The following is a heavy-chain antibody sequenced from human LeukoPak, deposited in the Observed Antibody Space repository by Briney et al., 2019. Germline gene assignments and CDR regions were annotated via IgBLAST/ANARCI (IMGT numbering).Heavy chain of an antibody. D-gene: IGHD2-15*01. CDR2: IWHDGNTK. Sequence: GRSLRLSCAASGLTFSSYGMHWGRQAPGKGLEWVAVIWHDGNTKDYADSVKGRFTISRDNSKNTLYLQMNSLRAEDTAFYYCATDIGAGPFDYWGRGTLVTVSS. CDR1: GLTFSSYG. V-gene: IGHV3-33*01. J-gene: IGHJ4*02. CDR3: ATDIGAGPFDY.